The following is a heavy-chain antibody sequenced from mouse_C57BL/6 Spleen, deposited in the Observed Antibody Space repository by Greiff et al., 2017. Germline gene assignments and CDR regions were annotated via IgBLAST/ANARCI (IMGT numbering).Heavy chain of an antibody. D-gene: IGHD2-4*01. J-gene: IGHJ2*01. CDR1: GFTFSDYG. CDR3: ARRLRAYFDY. Sequence: EVQLQESGGGLVKPGGSLKLSCAASGFTFSDYGMHWVRQAPEKGLEWVAYISSGSSTIYYADTVKGRFTISRDNAKNTLFLQMTSLRSEDTAMYYCARRLRAYFDYWGQGTTLTVSS. CDR2: ISSGSSTI. V-gene: IGHV5-17*01.